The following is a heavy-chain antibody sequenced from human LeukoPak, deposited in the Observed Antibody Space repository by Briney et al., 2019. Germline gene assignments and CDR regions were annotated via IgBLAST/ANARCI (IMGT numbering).Heavy chain of an antibody. D-gene: IGHD5-18*01. Sequence: SETLSLTCTVSGGSISSYYWSWIRQPPGKGLEWVGYIYYSGSTNYNPSLKSRVTISVDTSKNQFSLKLSSVTAADTAVYYCAGYSYGASLHPFWGQGTLVTVSS. J-gene: IGHJ4*02. V-gene: IGHV4-59*12. CDR2: IYYSGST. CDR3: AGYSYGASLHPF. CDR1: GGSISSYY.